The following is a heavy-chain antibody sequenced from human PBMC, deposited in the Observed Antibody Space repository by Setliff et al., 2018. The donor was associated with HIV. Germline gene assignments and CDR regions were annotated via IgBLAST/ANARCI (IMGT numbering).Heavy chain of an antibody. CDR3: ARGFYDFFYNYYMDV. V-gene: IGHV1-8*03. J-gene: IGHJ6*03. D-gene: IGHD3-3*01. CDR1: GYSFTNYD. CDR2: MNPKSGKT. Sequence: GASVKVSCKASGYSFTNYDINWVRQATGQGLEWVGWMNPKSGKTGYAQKFQGRVTITRNTSISTVYMDLDSLRSDDAAVYYCARGFYDFFYNYYMDVWGKGTTVTVSS.